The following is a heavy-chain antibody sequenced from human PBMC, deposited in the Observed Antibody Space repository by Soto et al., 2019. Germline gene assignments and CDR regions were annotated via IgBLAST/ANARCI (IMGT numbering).Heavy chain of an antibody. CDR2: IIPIFGTA. Sequence: SVKVSCKASGGTFSSYAISWVRQAPGQGLEWMGGIIPIFGTANYAQKFQGRVTITADESTSTAYMELSSLRSEDTAVYYCARSYYDSSGYYPRGSFDYWGQGTLVTVSS. CDR1: GGTFSSYA. V-gene: IGHV1-69*13. D-gene: IGHD3-22*01. J-gene: IGHJ4*02. CDR3: ARSYYDSSGYYPRGSFDY.